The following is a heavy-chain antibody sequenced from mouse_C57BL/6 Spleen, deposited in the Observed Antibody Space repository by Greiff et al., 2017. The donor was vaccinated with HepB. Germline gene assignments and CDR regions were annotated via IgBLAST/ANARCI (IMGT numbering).Heavy chain of an antibody. Sequence: VQLQQPGAELVKPGASVKLSCKASGYTFTSYWMHWVKQRPGQGLEWIGMIHPNSGSTNYNEKFKSKATLTVDKSSSTAYMQLSSLTSEDSAVYYCAREYGSSYGFAYWGQGTLVTVSA. CDR3: AREYGSSYGFAY. D-gene: IGHD1-1*01. V-gene: IGHV1-64*01. CDR2: IHPNSGST. J-gene: IGHJ3*01. CDR1: GYTFTSYW.